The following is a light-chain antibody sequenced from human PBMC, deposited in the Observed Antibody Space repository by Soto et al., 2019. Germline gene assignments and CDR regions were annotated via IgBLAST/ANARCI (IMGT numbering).Light chain of an antibody. V-gene: IGKV3-20*01. CDR1: QSVSSSY. CDR2: GAS. CDR3: QQYGSSPKT. Sequence: EIVLTQSPGTLSLSPGERATLSCRASQSVSSSYLAWYQQKPVQAPRLLIYGASSRATGIPDRFSGSGSGTDFTLIISRREPEDFAVYYCQQYGSSPKTFGQGTKVEIK. J-gene: IGKJ1*01.